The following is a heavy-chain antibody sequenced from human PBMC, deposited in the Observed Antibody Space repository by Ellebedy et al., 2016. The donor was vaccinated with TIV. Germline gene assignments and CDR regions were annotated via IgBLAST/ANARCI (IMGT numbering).Heavy chain of an antibody. CDR3: ATWAAHSCFSGTFQGPFDY. D-gene: IGHD1-26*01. V-gene: IGHV1-69*04. CDR1: GDTFSTYA. J-gene: IGHJ4*02. Sequence: AASVKVSCKASGDTFSTYAINWVQQAPGQGLEWMGRIIPILGLTYYAQKFQGRVTVTADKSTRTAYMELGRLRSEDTAIYYCATWAAHSCFSGTFQGPFDYWGQGTLVTVSS. CDR2: IIPILGLT.